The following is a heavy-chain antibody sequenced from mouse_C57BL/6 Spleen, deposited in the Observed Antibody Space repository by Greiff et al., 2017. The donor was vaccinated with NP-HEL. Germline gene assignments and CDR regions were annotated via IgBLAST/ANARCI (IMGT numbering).Heavy chain of an antibody. Sequence: QVQLQQSGPELVKPGASVKISCKASGYSFTSYYIHWVKQRPGQGLEWIGWIYPGSGNTKYNEKFKGKATLTADTSSSTAYMQLSSLTSEDSAVYYCARWGYDPSAYWGQGTLVTVSA. V-gene: IGHV1-66*01. CDR3: ARWGYDPSAY. D-gene: IGHD2-2*01. J-gene: IGHJ3*01. CDR2: IYPGSGNT. CDR1: GYSFTSYY.